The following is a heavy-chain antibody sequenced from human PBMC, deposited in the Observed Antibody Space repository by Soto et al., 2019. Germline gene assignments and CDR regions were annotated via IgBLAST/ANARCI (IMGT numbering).Heavy chain of an antibody. CDR1: GFTFSNAW. V-gene: IGHV3-15*07. Sequence: TGGSLRLSCAASGFTFSNAWMNWVRQAPGKGLEWVGRIKSKTDGGTTDYAAPVKGRFTISRDDSKNTLYLQMNSLKTEDTAVYYCTTGVGQQLVLYYYYGMDVWGQGTTVTVSS. D-gene: IGHD6-13*01. CDR2: IKSKTDGGTT. CDR3: TTGVGQQLVLYYYYGMDV. J-gene: IGHJ6*02.